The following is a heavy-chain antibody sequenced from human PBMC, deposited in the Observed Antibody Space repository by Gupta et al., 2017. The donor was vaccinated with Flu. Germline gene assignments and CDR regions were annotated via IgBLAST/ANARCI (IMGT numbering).Heavy chain of an antibody. CDR1: AGALSRGGSY. D-gene: IGHD2/OR15-2a*01. J-gene: IGHJ3*01. Sequence: QVQLQESGPGLVMPSQTLSLTCTVSAGALSRGGSYWSWIRQHPRQGLEWIGYIDDGGNTYYSPSLRGRLTISIDTSKNQFSLRLTSVTAADTATYYCARQYCNDYSCHDAFGFWGQGTSVTVSS. CDR3: ARQYCNDYSCHDAFGF. CDR2: IDDGGNT. V-gene: IGHV4-31*03.